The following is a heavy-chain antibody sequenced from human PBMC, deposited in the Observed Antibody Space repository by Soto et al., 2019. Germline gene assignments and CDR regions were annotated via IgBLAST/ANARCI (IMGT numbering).Heavy chain of an antibody. CDR3: ASLTLTYGSSSPLDAFDI. J-gene: IGHJ3*02. CDR1: GFTFSSYG. D-gene: IGHD6-6*01. Sequence: QVQLVESGGGVVQPGRSLRLSCAASGFTFSSYGMHWVRQAPGKGLEWVAVIWYDGSNKYYADSVKGRFTISRDNSKNPLYLQMNSLRAEDTAVYYCASLTLTYGSSSPLDAFDIWGQGTMVTVSS. CDR2: IWYDGSNK. V-gene: IGHV3-33*01.